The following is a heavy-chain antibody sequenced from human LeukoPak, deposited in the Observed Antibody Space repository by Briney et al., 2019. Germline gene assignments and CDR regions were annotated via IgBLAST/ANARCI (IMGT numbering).Heavy chain of an antibody. D-gene: IGHD2-2*01. Sequence: SETLSLTCTVSGYSISSGYYWGWIRQPPGKGLEWIGSIYHSGSTYYNPSLKSRVTISVDTSKNQFSLKLSSVTAADTAVYYCTRDCRRSTSWPNDAFDIWGQGTMVTVSS. CDR3: TRDCRRSTSWPNDAFDI. CDR2: IYHSGST. CDR1: GYSISSGYY. J-gene: IGHJ3*02. V-gene: IGHV4-38-2*02.